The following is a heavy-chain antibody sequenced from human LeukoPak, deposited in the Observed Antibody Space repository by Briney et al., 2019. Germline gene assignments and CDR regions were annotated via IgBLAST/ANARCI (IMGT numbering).Heavy chain of an antibody. CDR1: GGSISSSNW. V-gene: IGHV4-4*02. CDR2: IYHSGST. D-gene: IGHD4-17*01. CDR3: ARGGAVRGGDSYYFDC. J-gene: IGHJ4*02. Sequence: SETLSLTCAVSGGSISSSNWWSWVRQPPGKGLEWIGEIYHSGSTNYNPSLKSRVTISVDKSKNQFSLKLSSVTAADTAVYYCARGGAVRGGDSYYFDCWGQGTLVTVSS.